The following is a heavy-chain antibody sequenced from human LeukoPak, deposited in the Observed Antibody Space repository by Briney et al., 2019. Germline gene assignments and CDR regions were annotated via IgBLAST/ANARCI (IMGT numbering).Heavy chain of an antibody. D-gene: IGHD3-22*01. CDR3: ARLSYDGSGYYLDY. J-gene: IGHJ4*02. CDR1: GGSISGSSYY. Sequence: SETLSLTCTVSGGSISGSSYYWGWIRQPPGKGLEWIGSIYYSGSTYYNPSLKSRVTISVDTSKNQFSLKLSSVTAADTAVYYCARLSYDGSGYYLDYWGQGTLVTVSS. V-gene: IGHV4-39*01. CDR2: IYYSGST.